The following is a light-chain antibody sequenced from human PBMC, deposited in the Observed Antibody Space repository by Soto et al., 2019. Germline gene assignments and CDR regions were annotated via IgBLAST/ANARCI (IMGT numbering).Light chain of an antibody. Sequence: EIVLTQSQATLSLSPGERATLSCRASQSVSSYLAWYQQKPGQAPRLLIYDASNRATAIPARFSGSGSGTDFTLTISSLAPEDFAVYYCQQRLGFGQGTKVEIK. J-gene: IGKJ1*01. CDR2: DAS. CDR1: QSVSSY. V-gene: IGKV3-11*01. CDR3: QQRLG.